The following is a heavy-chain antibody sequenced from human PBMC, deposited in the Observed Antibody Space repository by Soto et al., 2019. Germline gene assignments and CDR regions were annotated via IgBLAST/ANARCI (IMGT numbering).Heavy chain of an antibody. CDR2: VKMKSEGATI. V-gene: IGHV3-15*07. CDR3: TTLGSHYYYHNFDV. Sequence: EVQLVESGGGLVTPGGSLRLSCAASGFTFSNAWMNWVRQAPGKGLEWVGLVKMKSEGATIHYAAPVNGRFTISRDDSEQTLYLQMSSLKTEDTAVYYCTTLGSHYYYHNFDVWGQGTTVTVSS. J-gene: IGHJ6*02. CDR1: GFTFSNAW.